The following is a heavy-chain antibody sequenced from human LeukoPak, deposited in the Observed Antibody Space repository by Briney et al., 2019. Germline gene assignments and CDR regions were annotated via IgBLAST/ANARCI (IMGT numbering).Heavy chain of an antibody. V-gene: IGHV3-23*01. Sequence: PGGSLRLSCAASRFTLSSYAMSWVRPPPGKGMGWVSAISGSGGSTYYADSVKGRFTISRDNSKNTLYLQMNSLRAEDTAVYYCAKASSGWDFDYWGQGTLVTVSS. D-gene: IGHD6-19*01. CDR2: ISGSGGST. CDR1: RFTLSSYA. CDR3: AKASSGWDFDY. J-gene: IGHJ4*02.